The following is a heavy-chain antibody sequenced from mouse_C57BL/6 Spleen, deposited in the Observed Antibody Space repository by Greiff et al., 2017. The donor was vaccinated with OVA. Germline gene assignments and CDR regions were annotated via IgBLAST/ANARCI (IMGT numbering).Heavy chain of an antibody. CDR3: ARNYYGSSYGAMDY. J-gene: IGHJ4*01. Sequence: QVQLQQSGPELVKPGASVKISCKASGYAFSSSWVNWVKQRPGKGLEWIGRIYPGDGDTNYNGKFKGKATLTADKSSSTAYMQLSSLTSEDSAVYFCARNYYGSSYGAMDYWGQGTSVTVSS. CDR1: GYAFSSSW. V-gene: IGHV1-82*01. D-gene: IGHD1-1*01. CDR2: IYPGDGDT.